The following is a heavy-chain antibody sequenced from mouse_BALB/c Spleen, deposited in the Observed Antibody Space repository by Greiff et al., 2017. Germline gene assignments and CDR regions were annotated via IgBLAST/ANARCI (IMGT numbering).Heavy chain of an antibody. CDR1: GYTFTSYW. V-gene: IGHV1S22*01. Sequence: LQQPGSELVRPGASVKLSCKASGYTFTSYWMHWVKQRPGQGLEWIGNIYPGSGSTNYAEKFKSKDTLTVDTSSSTAYMLLSSLTSEDSAVYYCTRSSYYGSEDAMDYWGEGTSVTVSS. CDR3: TRSSYYGSEDAMDY. D-gene: IGHD1-1*01. CDR2: IYPGSGST. J-gene: IGHJ4*01.